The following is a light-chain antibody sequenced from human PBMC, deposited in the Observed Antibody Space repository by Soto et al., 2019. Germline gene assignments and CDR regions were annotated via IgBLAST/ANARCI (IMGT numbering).Light chain of an antibody. CDR3: QQGYNTRWT. CDR2: ATS. V-gene: IGKV1-39*01. J-gene: IGKJ1*01. Sequence: DIQMTQSPTSLSASVGDRVTITCRASQNIRSYLNWYQQIPGKAPNLLIYATSISQTGVPSRFSGSGTGTDFTLTINGLQPEDFATYYCQQGYNTRWTFGQGTKVDIK. CDR1: QNIRSY.